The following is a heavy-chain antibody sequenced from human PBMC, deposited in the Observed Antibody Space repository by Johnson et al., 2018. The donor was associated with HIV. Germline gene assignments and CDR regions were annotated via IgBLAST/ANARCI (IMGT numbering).Heavy chain of an antibody. J-gene: IGHJ3*01. CDR2: INSDGSST. CDR3: ARGVAMIVF. CDR1: GFTFSTNW. D-gene: IGHD3-22*01. V-gene: IGHV3-74*01. Sequence: VQLVESGGDLVQPGGSLRLSCVGSGFTFSTNWMHWVRQAPGKGLVWVSRINSDGSSTSYADSVKGRFTISRDNAKNTLYLQMDSLGAEDTAVYYCARGVAMIVFWGQGTMVTVSS.